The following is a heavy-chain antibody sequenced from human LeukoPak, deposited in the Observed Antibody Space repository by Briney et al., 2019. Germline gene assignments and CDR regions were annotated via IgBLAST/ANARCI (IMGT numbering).Heavy chain of an antibody. CDR2: IYYSGST. CDR3: ATQRPPYSSSWGFDY. Sequence: SETLSLTCTVSGGSISSYYWSWIRQPPGKGLEWIGYIYYSGSTNYNPSLKSRVTISVDTSKNQFSLKLSSVTAADTAVYYCATQRPPYSSSWGFDYWGQGTLVTVSS. J-gene: IGHJ4*02. D-gene: IGHD6-13*01. CDR1: GGSISSYY. V-gene: IGHV4-59*08.